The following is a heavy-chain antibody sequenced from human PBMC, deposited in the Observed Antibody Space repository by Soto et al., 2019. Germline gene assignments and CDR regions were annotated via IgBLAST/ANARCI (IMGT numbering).Heavy chain of an antibody. J-gene: IGHJ6*03. Sequence: PGGSLRLSCTASGFTFGDYAMSWFRQAPGKGLEWVGFIRSKAYGGTTEYAASVKGRFTISRDDSKSIAYLQMNSLKTEDTAVYFCTRGSDCGDYAKPYYYYMDVWGKGTTVTVSS. CDR3: TRGSDCGDYAKPYYYYMDV. CDR1: GFTFGDYA. D-gene: IGHD4-17*01. V-gene: IGHV3-49*03. CDR2: IRSKAYGGTT.